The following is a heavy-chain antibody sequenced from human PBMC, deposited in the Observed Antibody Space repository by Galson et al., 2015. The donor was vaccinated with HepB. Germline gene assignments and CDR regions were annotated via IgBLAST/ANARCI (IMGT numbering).Heavy chain of an antibody. CDR3: AKGVGYGYCSSTSCYSRN. CDR2: ISGSGGST. V-gene: IGHV3-23*01. J-gene: IGHJ4*02. Sequence: SLRLSCAASRFTFSSYAMSWVRQAPGKGLEWVSAISGSGGSTYYADSVKGRFTISRDNSKNTLYLQMNSLRAEDTAVYYCAKGVGYGYCSSTSCYSRNWGQGTLVTVSS. CDR1: RFTFSSYA. D-gene: IGHD2-2*02.